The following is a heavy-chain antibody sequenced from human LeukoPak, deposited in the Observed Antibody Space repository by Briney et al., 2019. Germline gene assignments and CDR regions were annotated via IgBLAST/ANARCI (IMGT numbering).Heavy chain of an antibody. J-gene: IGHJ4*02. Sequence: GGSLRLSCAASRFTFNSYAMSWVRQAPGKGLEWVSVIGGSNGITFYVGSVKGRFTISRDNSKNTVYLQMNSLRAEDTAVYYCARGSSGYYYSLLGYWGQGTLVTASS. D-gene: IGHD3-22*01. V-gene: IGHV3-23*01. CDR1: RFTFNSYA. CDR2: IGGSNGIT. CDR3: ARGSSGYYYSLLGY.